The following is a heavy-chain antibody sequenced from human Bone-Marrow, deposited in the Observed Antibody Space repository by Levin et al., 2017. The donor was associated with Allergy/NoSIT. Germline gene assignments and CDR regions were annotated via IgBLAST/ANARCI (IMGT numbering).Heavy chain of an antibody. CDR3: AGCWRGSSGYDPYFDC. V-gene: IGHV3-33*01. J-gene: IGHJ4*02. CDR2: IWFDGSNK. Sequence: GGSLRLSCAASGFTFSNYGMHWVRQAPGKGLEWVTVIWFDGSNKYYADSVKGRFTISRDNSKNTLYLQMNSLRAEDTAVYYCAGCWRGSSGYDPYFDCWGQGTLVTVAS. CDR1: GFTFSNYG. D-gene: IGHD5-12*01.